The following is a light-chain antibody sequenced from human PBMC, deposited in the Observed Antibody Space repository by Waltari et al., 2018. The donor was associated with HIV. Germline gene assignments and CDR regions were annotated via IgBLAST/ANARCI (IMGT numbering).Light chain of an antibody. V-gene: IGKV3-20*01. CDR2: GAS. CDR1: PNVSSSY. CDR3: QQYGSSLMYT. J-gene: IGKJ2*01. Sequence: EIVLTQSPGTLSLSPGERATLSCRASPNVSSSYLAWYQQKPGQAPRLLIYGASSRATGLPDRFSGSGSGTDFTLTISRLEPEDFAVYYCQQYGSSLMYTFGQGTKLEIK.